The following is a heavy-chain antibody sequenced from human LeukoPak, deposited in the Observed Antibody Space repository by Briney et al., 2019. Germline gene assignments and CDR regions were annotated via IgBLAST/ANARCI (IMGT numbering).Heavy chain of an antibody. CDR3: ARWASRYYYDSSGSARRYYYYYGMDV. CDR2: INHSGST. CDR1: GGSFSGYY. Sequence: SETLSLTCAVYGGSFSGYYWSWIRQPPGKGLEWIGEINHSGSTNCNPSLKSRVTISVDTSKDQFSLKLSSVTAADTAVYYCARWASRYYYDSSGSARRYYYYYGMDVWGQGTTVTVSS. D-gene: IGHD3-22*01. J-gene: IGHJ6*02. V-gene: IGHV4-34*01.